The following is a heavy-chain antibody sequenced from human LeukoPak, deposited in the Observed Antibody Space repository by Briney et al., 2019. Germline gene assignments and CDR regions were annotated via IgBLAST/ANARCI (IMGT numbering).Heavy chain of an antibody. CDR2: IDNDGSDT. CDR1: GFTFNTYW. V-gene: IGHV3-74*01. D-gene: IGHD1-26*01. CDR3: ARSESGSLDY. J-gene: IGHJ4*02. Sequence: GGSLRLSCAASGFTFNTYWLHWVRQAPGKRLVWVSRIDNDGSDTIYADSVKGRFTISRDSAKSTLYLQMNSLKAEDTAVYYCARSESGSLDYWGQGTLVTVSS.